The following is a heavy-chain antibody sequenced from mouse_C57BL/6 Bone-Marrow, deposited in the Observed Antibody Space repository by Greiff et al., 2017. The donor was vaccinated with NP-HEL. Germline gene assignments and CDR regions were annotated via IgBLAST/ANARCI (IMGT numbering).Heavy chain of an antibody. CDR2: IWSGGST. V-gene: IGHV2-2*01. J-gene: IGHJ2*01. D-gene: IGHD1-1*02. CDR1: GFSFTSYG. CDR3: AQKGYGGY. Sequence: VKLMESGPGLVQPSPRLSITCTVSGFSFTSYGVHWVRQSPGKGLEWLGVIWSGGSTDYNAAFISRLSIRKDNSKSQVFFKMNSLQADDTAIYYCAQKGYGGYWGQGTTLSVSS.